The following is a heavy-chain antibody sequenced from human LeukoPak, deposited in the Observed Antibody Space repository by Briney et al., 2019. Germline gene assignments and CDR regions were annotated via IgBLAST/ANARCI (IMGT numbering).Heavy chain of an antibody. CDR3: ARHDAVTTSELFDY. CDR1: GGSISLYY. V-gene: IGHV4-59*01. CDR2: VSYSGTT. Sequence: SETLSLTCTVFGGSISLYYWTWIRQPPGKGLEWIGYVSYSGTTTYNPSLQSRVTISVDTSKNQFSLRSSSVTAADTAVYYCARHDAVTTSELFDYWGQGTLVTVSS. D-gene: IGHD4-17*01. J-gene: IGHJ4*02.